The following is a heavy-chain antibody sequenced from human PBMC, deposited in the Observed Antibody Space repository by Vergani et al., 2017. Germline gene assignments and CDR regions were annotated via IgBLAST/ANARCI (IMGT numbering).Heavy chain of an antibody. J-gene: IGHJ5*02. Sequence: QVQLVESGGGVVQPGRSLRLSCAASGFTFSSYAMHWVRQAPGKGLEWVAVISYDGSNKYYADSGKGRFTISRDNSKNTLYLQMNSLRAEDTAVYYCARERVAVAGRNWFDPWGQGTLVTVSS. CDR3: ARERVAVAGRNWFDP. D-gene: IGHD6-19*01. CDR2: ISYDGSNK. V-gene: IGHV3-30*04. CDR1: GFTFSSYA.